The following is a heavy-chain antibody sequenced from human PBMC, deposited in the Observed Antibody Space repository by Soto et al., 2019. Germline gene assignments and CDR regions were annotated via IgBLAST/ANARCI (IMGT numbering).Heavy chain of an antibody. Sequence: GGSLRLSCAASGFTFSSYAMSWVRQAPGKGLEWVSAISGSGGSTYYADSVKGRFTISRDNSKNTLYLQMNSLRAEDTAVYYCATYYDFWREYYFDYWGQGTLVTSPQ. J-gene: IGHJ4*02. CDR1: GFTFSSYA. CDR3: ATYYDFWREYYFDY. CDR2: ISGSGGST. V-gene: IGHV3-23*01. D-gene: IGHD3-3*01.